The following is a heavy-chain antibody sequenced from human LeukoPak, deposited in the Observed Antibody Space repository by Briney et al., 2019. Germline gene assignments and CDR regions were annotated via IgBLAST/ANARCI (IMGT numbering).Heavy chain of an antibody. CDR1: GYTFTGYY. V-gene: IGHV1-2*02. J-gene: IGHJ4*02. Sequence: ASVKVSCKASGYTFTGYYMHWVRQAPGQGLEWMGWINPNSGGTNYAQEFQGRVTMTRDTSISTAYMELSSLRSDDTAMYYCAREHTTLTTRHFDFWGQGTLVTVSS. D-gene: IGHD4-17*01. CDR2: INPNSGGT. CDR3: AREHTTLTTRHFDF.